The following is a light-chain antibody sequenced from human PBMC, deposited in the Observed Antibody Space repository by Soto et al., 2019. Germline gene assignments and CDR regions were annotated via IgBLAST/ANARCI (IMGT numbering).Light chain of an antibody. CDR1: SSDVGGYIY. Sequence: QSALTQPRSVSGSPGQSVTISCTGTSSDVGGYIYVSWYQQHPGKAPKLMIYDVSKRPSGVPDRLSGSKSGNTASLTISGLQAEDEADYYCCSNAGSYTLLFGGGTKLTVL. CDR3: CSNAGSYTLL. J-gene: IGLJ2*01. CDR2: DVS. V-gene: IGLV2-11*01.